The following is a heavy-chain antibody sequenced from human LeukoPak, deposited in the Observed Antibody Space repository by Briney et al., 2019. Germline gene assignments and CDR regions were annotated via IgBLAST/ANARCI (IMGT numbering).Heavy chain of an antibody. CDR3: ARRSGYYHYFDY. D-gene: IGHD3-3*01. CDR1: GFTFSSYN. J-gene: IGHJ4*02. Sequence: GGSLRLSCAASGFTFSSYNMNWVRQAPGKGLEWVSSTTSSSSYIYYADSVKGRFTISRDNAKNSLYLQMNSLRAEDTAVYYCARRSGYYHYFDYWGQGTLVTVSS. CDR2: TTSSSSYI. V-gene: IGHV3-21*01.